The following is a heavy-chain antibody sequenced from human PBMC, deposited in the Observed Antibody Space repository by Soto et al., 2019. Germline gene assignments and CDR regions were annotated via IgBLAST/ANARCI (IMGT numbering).Heavy chain of an antibody. CDR3: ARGRRATVTEYFDY. V-gene: IGHV4-31*03. J-gene: IGHJ4*02. CDR1: GGSISSGGYY. CDR2: IYYSGST. D-gene: IGHD4-4*01. Sequence: SETLSLTCTVSGGSISSGGYYWSWIRQHPGKGLEWIGYIYYSGSTYYNPSLKSRVTISVDTSKNQFSLKLSSVTAADTAVYYCARGRRATVTEYFDYWGQGTRVTVSS.